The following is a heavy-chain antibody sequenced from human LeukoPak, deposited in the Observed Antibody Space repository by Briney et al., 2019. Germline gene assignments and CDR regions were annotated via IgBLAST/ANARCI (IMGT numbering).Heavy chain of an antibody. Sequence: GGSLKLSCAASGFTFSGSAMHWVRQASGKGLEWVGRIRSKANSYATAYAASVKGRFTISRDDSKNTAYLQMNSLKTEDTAVYYCTRRAWGGYYGMDDWGKGTTVTVSS. V-gene: IGHV3-73*01. J-gene: IGHJ6*04. D-gene: IGHD3-10*01. CDR3: TRRAWGGYYGMDD. CDR1: GFTFSGSA. CDR2: IRSKANSYAT.